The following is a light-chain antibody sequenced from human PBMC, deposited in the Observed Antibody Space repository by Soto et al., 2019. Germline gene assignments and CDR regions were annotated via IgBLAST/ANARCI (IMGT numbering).Light chain of an antibody. Sequence: DLPMTQSPSSLSASVGDRVTITCQASQDVRKYLSWYQQKARKAPKLLIYDASNLETGVPSRFSGSGSGTDFTFTISSLQPEDIATYYCQQYDHPPYTFGQGTKLEIK. CDR1: QDVRKY. J-gene: IGKJ2*01. CDR3: QQYDHPPYT. V-gene: IGKV1-33*01. CDR2: DAS.